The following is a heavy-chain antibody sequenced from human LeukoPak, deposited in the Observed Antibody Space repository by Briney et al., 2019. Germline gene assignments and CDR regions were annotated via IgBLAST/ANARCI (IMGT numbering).Heavy chain of an antibody. CDR2: IYYSGST. CDR1: GGSISSGDYY. J-gene: IGHJ3*02. D-gene: IGHD1-7*01. CDR3: ARVYWNYAFDI. V-gene: IGHV4-30-4*08. Sequence: SEXLTLTCTVSGGSISSGDYYWRWVRQPPGKGLEWIGYIYYSGSTYYNPSLKSRVTISVDTSKNQFSLKLSSVTAADTAVYYCARVYWNYAFDIWGQGTMVTVSS.